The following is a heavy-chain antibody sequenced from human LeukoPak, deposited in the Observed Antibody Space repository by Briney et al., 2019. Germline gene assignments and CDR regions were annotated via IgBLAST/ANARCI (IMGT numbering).Heavy chain of an antibody. Sequence: ASVKVSCKASGYTFSNFDINWVRQATGQGLEWMGWMNPHSGNTGYSQKFQGRVTITKNSSISTAYMGLSSLTSEDTAVYYCAREGARSSDTSGSYPLDYWGQGTLVTVSS. V-gene: IGHV1-8*03. CDR1: GYTFSNFD. CDR3: AREGARSSDTSGSYPLDY. J-gene: IGHJ4*02. CDR2: MNPHSGNT. D-gene: IGHD1-26*01.